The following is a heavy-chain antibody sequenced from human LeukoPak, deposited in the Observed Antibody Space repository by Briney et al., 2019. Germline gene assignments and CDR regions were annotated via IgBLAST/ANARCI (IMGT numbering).Heavy chain of an antibody. V-gene: IGHV1-2*02. CDR2: INPNSGGT. D-gene: IGHD2-2*02. CDR3: ARGGAYCSSTSCYTEGFGFDY. J-gene: IGHJ4*02. Sequence: GASVKVSCKASGYTFTGYYMHWVRQAPGQGLEWMEWINPNSGGTNYAQKFQGRVTMTRDTSISTAYMELSRLRSDDTAVYYCARGGAYCSSTSCYTEGFGFDYWGQGTLVTVSS. CDR1: GYTFTGYY.